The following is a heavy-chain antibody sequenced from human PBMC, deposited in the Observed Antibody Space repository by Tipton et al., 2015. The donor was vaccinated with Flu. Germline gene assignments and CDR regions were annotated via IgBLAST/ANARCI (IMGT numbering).Heavy chain of an antibody. CDR2: TFHTGST. V-gene: IGHV4-30-4*01. D-gene: IGHD1-26*01. Sequence: TLSLTCNVSGGSVNNGGYYWSWIRQPPGKGLEYIGYTFHTGSTYYNPSLQSRLTISVDTSKNQFSLKLTSVTAADTAIYYCARDFELTAFDHWGQGTLVAVSS. CDR3: ARDFELTAFDH. CDR1: GGSVNNGGYY. J-gene: IGHJ4*02.